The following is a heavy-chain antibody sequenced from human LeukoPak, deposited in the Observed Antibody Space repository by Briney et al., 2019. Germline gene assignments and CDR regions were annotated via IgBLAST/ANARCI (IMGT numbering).Heavy chain of an antibody. Sequence: SETLSLTCTVSGGSISSYYWSWIRQPPGKGLEWIGYIYYSGSTNYNPSLKSRVTISVDTSKNQFSLKLRSVTAADTAVYYCARDIISGVWFANNLIWGQGTLVTVSS. CDR3: ARDIISGVWFANNLI. D-gene: IGHD3-10*01. CDR1: GGSISSYY. J-gene: IGHJ4*02. CDR2: IYYSGST. V-gene: IGHV4-59*12.